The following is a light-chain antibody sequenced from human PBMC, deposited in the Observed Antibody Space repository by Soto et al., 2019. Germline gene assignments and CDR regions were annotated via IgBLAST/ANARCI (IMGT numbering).Light chain of an antibody. V-gene: IGLV1-47*01. J-gene: IGLJ2*01. Sequence: QSVLTQPPSASGTPGQRVTISCSGGSSNIGSYFVYWYQQLPGTAPNLLIYRNDQRPSGVPDRFSGSKSGTSASLAISGLRSEDEADYYCAAWDDSLSRVVFGGGTKLTVL. CDR3: AAWDDSLSRVV. CDR1: SSNIGSYF. CDR2: RND.